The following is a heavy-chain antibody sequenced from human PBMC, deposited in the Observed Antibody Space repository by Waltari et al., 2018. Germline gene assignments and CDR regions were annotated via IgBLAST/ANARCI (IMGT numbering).Heavy chain of an antibody. Sequence: QVHLVQSGAEVKKPGASVKVSCKATGYTFTSYAIHWVRQAPGQGLEWMGWINGANGNTKYSQKFQDRVTMTEDTATDTASIQLSSLRSDDTAVYYCATSFSGSDTDYQLSFVYGLDVWGQGTTVTVSS. J-gene: IGHJ6*02. V-gene: IGHV1-3*01. D-gene: IGHD3-10*01. CDR2: INGANGNT. CDR3: ATSFSGSDTDYQLSFVYGLDV. CDR1: GYTFTSYA.